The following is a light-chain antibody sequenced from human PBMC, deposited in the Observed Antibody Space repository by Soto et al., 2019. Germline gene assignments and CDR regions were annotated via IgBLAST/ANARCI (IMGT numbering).Light chain of an antibody. CDR1: SSDVGSYNL. J-gene: IGLJ2*01. Sequence: QSALTQPASVSGSPGQSITISCTGTSSDVGSYNLVSWYQQHPGQAPKVMIYDVNNRASGVSGRFSGSKSGTTASLTISGLQAEDEANYYCTSYTPGGAFVVFGGGTKLTVL. V-gene: IGLV2-14*02. CDR2: DVN. CDR3: TSYTPGGAFVV.